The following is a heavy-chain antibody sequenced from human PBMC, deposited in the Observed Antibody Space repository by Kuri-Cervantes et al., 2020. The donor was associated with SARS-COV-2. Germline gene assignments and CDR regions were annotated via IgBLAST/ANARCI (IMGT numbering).Heavy chain of an antibody. J-gene: IGHJ6*03. CDR1: GFTFSSYG. V-gene: IGHV3-30*18. CDR3: AKSTGGGYYYYYMDV. Sequence: GESLKISCAASGFTFSSYGMHWVRQAPGKGLEWVAVISYDGSNKYYADSVKGRFTISRDNSKNTLYLQMNSLRAEDTAVYYCAKSTGGGYYYYYMDVWGKGTTVTVSS. CDR2: ISYDGSNK. D-gene: IGHD2-15*01.